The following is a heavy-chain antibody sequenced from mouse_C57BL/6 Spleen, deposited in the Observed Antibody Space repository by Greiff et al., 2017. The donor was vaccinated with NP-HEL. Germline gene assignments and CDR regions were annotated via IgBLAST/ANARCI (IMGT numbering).Heavy chain of an antibody. CDR3: ARPYGNYPYYAMDY. Sequence: QVQLQQSGAELVKPGASVKLSCKASGYTFTSYWMHWVKQRPGQGLEWIGMIHPNSGSTNYNEKFKSKATLTVDKSSSTAYMQLSSLTSEDSAVYYCARPYGNYPYYAMDYWGQGTSVTVSS. CDR2: IHPNSGST. D-gene: IGHD2-1*01. CDR1: GYTFTSYW. V-gene: IGHV1-64*01. J-gene: IGHJ4*01.